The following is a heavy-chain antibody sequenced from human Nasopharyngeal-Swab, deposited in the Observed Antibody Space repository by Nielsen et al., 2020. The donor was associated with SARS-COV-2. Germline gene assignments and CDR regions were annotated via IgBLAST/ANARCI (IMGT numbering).Heavy chain of an antibody. V-gene: IGHV4-34*01. J-gene: IGHJ6*02. CDR2: INHSGST. D-gene: IGHD3-10*01. CDR3: ARYRQYREYYYYGMDV. Sequence: SETLSLTCAVYGGSFSGYFWSWIRQPPGKGLEWIGEINHSGSTNYNPSLKSRVTISVDTSKNQFSLKLSSVTAADTAAYYCARYRQYREYYYYGMDVWGQGATVTVSS. CDR1: GGSFSGYF.